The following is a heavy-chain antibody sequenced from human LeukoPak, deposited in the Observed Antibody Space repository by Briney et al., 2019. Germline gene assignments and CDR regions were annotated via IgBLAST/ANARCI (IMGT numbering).Heavy chain of an antibody. CDR3: ARGYGDYVY. V-gene: IGHV4-34*01. D-gene: IGHD4-17*01. Sequence: SETLALICAGYGGSFSGYYWSWIRQPPGKGLEWIGEINHSGSTNYNPSLKSRVTISVDTSKNQFSLKLSSVTAADTAVYYCARGYGDYVYWGQGTLVTVSS. J-gene: IGHJ4*02. CDR1: GGSFSGYY. CDR2: INHSGST.